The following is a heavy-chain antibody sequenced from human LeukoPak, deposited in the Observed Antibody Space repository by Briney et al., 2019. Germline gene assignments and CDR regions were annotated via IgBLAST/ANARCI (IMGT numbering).Heavy chain of an antibody. CDR2: ISSSSSTI. CDR1: GFTFSSYS. D-gene: IGHD3-9*01. Sequence: AGGSLRLSCAASGFTFSSYSMNWVRQAPGKGLEWVSYISSSSSTIYYADSVKGRFTISRDNAKNSLYLQMNSLRAEDTAVYYCARSHQHFDWSRRDAFDIWGQGTMVTVSS. J-gene: IGHJ3*02. V-gene: IGHV3-48*01. CDR3: ARSHQHFDWSRRDAFDI.